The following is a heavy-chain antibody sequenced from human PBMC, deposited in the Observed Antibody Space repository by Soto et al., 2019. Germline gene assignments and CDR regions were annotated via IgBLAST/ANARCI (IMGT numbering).Heavy chain of an antibody. D-gene: IGHD3-9*01. CDR1: GGSISSSSYY. V-gene: IGHV4-39*01. J-gene: IGHJ6*02. Sequence: SETQSLTCTVSGGSISSSSYYWGWIRQPPGKGLEWIGSIYYSGSTYYNPSLKSRVTISVDTSKNQFSLKLSSVTAADTAVYYCETVYYDILTVYYKGGDYYYYGMDVWGQGTTVTVFS. CDR2: IYYSGST. CDR3: ETVYYDILTVYYKGGDYYYYGMDV.